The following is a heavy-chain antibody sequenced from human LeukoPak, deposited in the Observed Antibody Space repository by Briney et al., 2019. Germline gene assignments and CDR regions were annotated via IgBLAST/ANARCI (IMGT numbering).Heavy chain of an antibody. CDR2: IKQDGSEK. CDR1: GSTFSSYW. CDR3: ARDLYYYDSSGYYLDAFDI. Sequence: PGGSLRLSCAASGSTFSSYWMSWVRQAPGKGLEWVANIKQDGSEKYYVDSVKGRFTISRDNAKNSLYLQMNSLRAEDTAVYYCARDLYYYDSSGYYLDAFDIWGQGTMVTVSS. V-gene: IGHV3-7*01. D-gene: IGHD3-22*01. J-gene: IGHJ3*02.